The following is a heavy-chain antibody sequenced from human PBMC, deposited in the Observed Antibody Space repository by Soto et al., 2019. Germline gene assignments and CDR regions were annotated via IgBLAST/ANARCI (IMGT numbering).Heavy chain of an antibody. D-gene: IGHD2-21*01. J-gene: IGHJ4*02. V-gene: IGHV5-51*01. CDR2: IYPGDSDT. CDR1: GYIFSSYW. CDR3: ARLRREDTIAPGYFDY. Sequence: GESLKISCKGSGYIFSSYWIGWVRQVPGKGLEWMGIIYPGDSDTRYSPSFEGQVTISADKSITTAYLQWISLKASDTAMYFCARLRREDTIAPGYFDYWGQETVVTVSS.